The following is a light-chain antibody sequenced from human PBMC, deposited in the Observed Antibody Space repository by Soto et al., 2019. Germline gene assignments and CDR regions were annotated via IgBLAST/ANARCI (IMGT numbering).Light chain of an antibody. CDR3: QQYGTSPWT. CDR1: QSVGRNY. J-gene: IGKJ1*01. Sequence: EILLTQSPGTLSLSPGERATLSCRASQSVGRNYLAWYQQKPGQAPRLLIYGASNRATGFPDRFSGSGSGTDFTLTSSRLEPEDFAVYSCQQYGTSPWTFGQGTKVDIK. CDR2: GAS. V-gene: IGKV3-20*01.